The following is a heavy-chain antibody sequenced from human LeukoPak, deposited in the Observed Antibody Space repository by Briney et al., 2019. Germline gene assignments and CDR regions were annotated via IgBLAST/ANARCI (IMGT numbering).Heavy chain of an antibody. D-gene: IGHD3-16*02. CDR2: IHYSGST. CDR1: GGSISSSSYY. Sequence: SETLSLTCTVSGGSISSSSYYWGWIRQPPGKGLEWIGSIHYSGSTYYNPSLKSRVTISVDTSKSQFSLKLSSVTAADTAVYYCARGLSAVVYWGQGTLVTVSS. V-gene: IGHV4-39*01. J-gene: IGHJ4*02. CDR3: ARGLSAVVY.